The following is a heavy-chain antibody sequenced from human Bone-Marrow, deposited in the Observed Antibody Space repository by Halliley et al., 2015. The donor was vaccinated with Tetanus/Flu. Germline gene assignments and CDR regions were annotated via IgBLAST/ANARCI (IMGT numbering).Heavy chain of an antibody. V-gene: IGHV3-13*01. J-gene: IGHJ4*02. D-gene: IGHD1-1*01. CDR3: AKKLPTTGFGC. Sequence: IGAAGDTHYQDSVKGRFTVSRENAKNSFYLQMNSLRDEDTAVYYCAKKLPTTGFGCWGQGTLVTVSS. CDR2: IGAAGDT.